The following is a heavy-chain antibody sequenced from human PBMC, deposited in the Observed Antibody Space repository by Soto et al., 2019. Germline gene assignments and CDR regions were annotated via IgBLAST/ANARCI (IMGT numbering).Heavy chain of an antibody. Sequence: EVQLLESGGGFVQPGGSLRLSCAASGFTFSTYAMTWVRQAPGKGLEWVSVINSAGTPYYADSVKGRFTISRDNAKDTLYQQMNGQRDEDTEVCDAASDWKEDDWGQGTLVSVSS. CDR2: INSAGTP. D-gene: IGHD1-1*01. CDR1: GFTFSTYA. CDR3: ASDWKEDD. J-gene: IGHJ4*02. V-gene: IGHV3-23*01.